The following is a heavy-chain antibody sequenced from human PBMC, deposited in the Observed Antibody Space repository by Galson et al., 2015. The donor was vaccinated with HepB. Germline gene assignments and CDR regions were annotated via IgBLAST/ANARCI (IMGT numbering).Heavy chain of an antibody. Sequence: SVKVSCKASGGTFSRYTISWVRQAPGQGLEWLGGITPLFGTAKYAQKFQGRVTITADESTSTAYMELRSLKSDDTAVYYCAREGIAAATNPVDYWGQGTLVTVSS. CDR2: ITPLFGTA. CDR3: AREGIAAATNPVDY. D-gene: IGHD6-13*01. CDR1: GGTFSRYT. J-gene: IGHJ4*02. V-gene: IGHV1-69*13.